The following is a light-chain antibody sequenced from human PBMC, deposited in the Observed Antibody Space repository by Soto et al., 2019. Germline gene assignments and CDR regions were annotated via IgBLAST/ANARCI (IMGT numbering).Light chain of an antibody. V-gene: IGKV1-39*01. CDR2: AAS. J-gene: IGKJ4*01. CDR1: QGITNY. Sequence: DIPMPQAPSSLSASVADGLPITCGSSQGITNYLNWYQLKPGKAPELLIYAASSLQSGVPSRFSGSGSGTDFTLTISSLQPEDFATYYCQQSFGTPQITFGGGTKVDIK. CDR3: QQSFGTPQIT.